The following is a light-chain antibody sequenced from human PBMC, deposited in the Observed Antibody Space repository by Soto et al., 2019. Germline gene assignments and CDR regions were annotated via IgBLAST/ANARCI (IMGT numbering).Light chain of an antibody. Sequence: QSALTQPASVSGSPGQSITISCTGTSRDIGGYKFVSWYQQHPGKAPKLMIYEVTNRPSGVSDRFSGSKSGNTASLTISGLQAEDEADYYCSSYTSSSPCVFGTGTKVTVL. J-gene: IGLJ1*01. CDR1: SRDIGGYKF. CDR2: EVT. CDR3: SSYTSSSPCV. V-gene: IGLV2-14*01.